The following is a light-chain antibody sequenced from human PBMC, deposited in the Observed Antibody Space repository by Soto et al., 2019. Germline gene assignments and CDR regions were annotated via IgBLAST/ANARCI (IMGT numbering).Light chain of an antibody. V-gene: IGLV3-21*02. Sequence: SYELTQAPSVSVAPGQTASITCGANNIGVRSVHWHQKKPGHAPVLVVYDDDDRPSGIPERFSGSNSGNTATLTISRVEAGDEADYYCQVWDSRSDHYVFGTGTKVTVL. CDR2: DDD. CDR3: QVWDSRSDHYV. J-gene: IGLJ1*01. CDR1: NIGVRS.